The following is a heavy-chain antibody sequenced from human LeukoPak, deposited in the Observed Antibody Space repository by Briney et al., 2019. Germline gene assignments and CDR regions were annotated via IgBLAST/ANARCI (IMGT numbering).Heavy chain of an antibody. CDR1: GFTFSSYA. CDR3: AKALLYSSRFDY. V-gene: IGHV3-23*01. D-gene: IGHD6-13*01. J-gene: IGHJ4*02. Sequence: GGSLRLSCAASGFTFSSYAMSWARQAPGKGLEWVSAISGSGGSTYYADSVKGRFTISRDNSKNTLYLQMNSLRAEDTAVYYCAKALLYSSRFDYWGQGTLVTVSS. CDR2: ISGSGGST.